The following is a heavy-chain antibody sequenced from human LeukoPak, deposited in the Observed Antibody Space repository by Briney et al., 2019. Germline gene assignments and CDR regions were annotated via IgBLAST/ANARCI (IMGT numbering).Heavy chain of an antibody. CDR2: INHSGST. V-gene: IGHV4-34*01. CDR3: ARRLTMVRGVCYYGMDV. Sequence: SETLSLTCAVYGGSFSGYYWSWIRQPPGKGLEWIGEINHSGSTNYNPSLKSRVTISVDTSKNQFSLKLSSVTAADTAVYYCARRLTMVRGVCYYGMDVWGKGTTVTVSS. J-gene: IGHJ6*04. D-gene: IGHD3-10*01. CDR1: GGSFSGYY.